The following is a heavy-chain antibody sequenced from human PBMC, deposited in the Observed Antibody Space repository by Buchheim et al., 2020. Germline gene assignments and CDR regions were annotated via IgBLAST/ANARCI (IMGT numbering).Heavy chain of an antibody. CDR2: INPDSGGT. Sequence: QVHLVQSGAEVKKPGASVKVSCKASGYTFSGFHMHWLRQAPGQGLEWMGWINPDSGGTNYEQKFQGRVTLTRDTSISTASMELSSLRSDDTAVFYCARDPGPRGLSWYFDLCGRGTL. V-gene: IGHV1-2*02. CDR3: ARDPGPRGLSWYFDL. J-gene: IGHJ2*01. D-gene: IGHD4/OR15-4a*01. CDR1: GYTFSGFH.